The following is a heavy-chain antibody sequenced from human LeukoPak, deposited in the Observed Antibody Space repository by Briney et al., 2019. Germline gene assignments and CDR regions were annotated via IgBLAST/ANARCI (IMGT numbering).Heavy chain of an antibody. CDR1: GGSISSYY. Sequence: PSETLSLTCTVSGGSISSYYWSWIRQPAGKGLEWIGRIYTSGSTNYNPSLKSRVTISVDKSKNQFSLKLSSVTAADTAVYYCARVHSLAHSSGWDYYYYYYMDVWGKGTAVTVSS. V-gene: IGHV4-4*07. CDR3: ARVHSLAHSSGWDYYYYYYMDV. CDR2: IYTSGST. D-gene: IGHD6-19*01. J-gene: IGHJ6*03.